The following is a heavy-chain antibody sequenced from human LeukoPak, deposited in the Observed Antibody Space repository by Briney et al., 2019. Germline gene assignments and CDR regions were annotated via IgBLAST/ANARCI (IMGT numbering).Heavy chain of an antibody. V-gene: IGHV3-11*04. J-gene: IGHJ6*04. CDR2: ISSSGSTI. CDR1: GFSVSTNY. D-gene: IGHD3-10*02. Sequence: GGSLRLSCAASGFSVSTNYMTWVRQAPGKGLEWVSYISSSGSTIYYADSVKGRFTISRDNAKNSLYLQMNSLRAEDTAVYYCAELGITMIGGVWGKGTTVTISS. CDR3: AELGITMIGGV.